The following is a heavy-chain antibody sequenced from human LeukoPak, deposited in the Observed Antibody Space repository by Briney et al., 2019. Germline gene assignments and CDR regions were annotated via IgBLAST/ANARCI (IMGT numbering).Heavy chain of an antibody. D-gene: IGHD3-22*01. CDR2: ISSNGGTT. CDR3: ARTPSGVVVITSYDY. CDR1: GFTFSTYT. J-gene: IGHJ4*02. V-gene: IGHV3-64*01. Sequence: GGSLRLSCAASGFTFSTYTMHWVRQAPGKGLEYVSAISSNGGTTYYANSVKGRFTISRDNSKNTLYLQMGSLRAEDMAVYYCARTPSGVVVITSYDYWGQGTLVTVSS.